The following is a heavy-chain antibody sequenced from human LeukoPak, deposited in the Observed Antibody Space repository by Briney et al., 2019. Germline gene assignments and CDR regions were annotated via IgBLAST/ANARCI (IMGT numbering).Heavy chain of an antibody. D-gene: IGHD4-17*01. CDR1: GFPFSSYG. CDR3: ARYYGDSYYFDY. J-gene: IGHJ4*02. V-gene: IGHV3-33*01. CDR2: TWYDGSSK. Sequence: SLRLSYSASGFPFSSYGMHSVRPAPSKRLEWVALTWYDGSSKYYADSVKGRFTISRDNSKNTLYLQMNSLRAEDTAVYYCARYYGDSYYFDYWGQGTLVTVSS.